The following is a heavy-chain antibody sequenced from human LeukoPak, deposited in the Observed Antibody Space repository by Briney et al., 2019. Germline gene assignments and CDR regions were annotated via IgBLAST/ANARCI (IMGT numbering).Heavy chain of an antibody. CDR1: GYSFTGHH. V-gene: IGHV1-2*02. D-gene: IGHD5-24*01. CDR3: ARTRRDGYNCDLVF. J-gene: IGHJ4*02. CDR2: ISPDTAVT. Sequence: ASVKVSCKASGYSFTGHHIHWVRQAPGQGLEWMGWISPDTAVTNYAQKFQGRVTMTRDSSISTACMDLSRLSSDDTALYYCARTRRDGYNCDLVFWGQGTLVTVSS.